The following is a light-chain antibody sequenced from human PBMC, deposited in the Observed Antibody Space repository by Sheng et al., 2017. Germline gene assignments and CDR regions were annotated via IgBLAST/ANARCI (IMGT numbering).Light chain of an antibody. V-gene: IGKV1-5*03. J-gene: IGKJ2*01. CDR2: EAS. CDR3: QQYHGWST. Sequence: DIQMTQSPSTLSASVGDRVTITCRASQSVNNWLAWYQQKPGKAPNLLIFEASNLERGVPSRFSGSGSGTEFTLTISSLQSEDFAVYYCQQYHGWSTFGQGSKLEI. CDR1: QSVNNW.